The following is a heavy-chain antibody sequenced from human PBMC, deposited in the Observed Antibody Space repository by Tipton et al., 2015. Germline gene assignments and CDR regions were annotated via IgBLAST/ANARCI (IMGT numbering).Heavy chain of an antibody. CDR3: ARDILNDFCSGWPEEY. J-gene: IGHJ4*02. V-gene: IGHV3-7*03. Sequence: SLRLSCAASGFTFSSYWMHWVRQAPGKGLEWVANIKQDGSEKYYVDSVKGRFTISRDNAKNSLYLQMNSLRAEDTAVYYCARDILNDFCSGWPEEYWGQGTLVTVSS. CDR1: GFTFSSYW. D-gene: IGHD3-3*01. CDR2: IKQDGSEK.